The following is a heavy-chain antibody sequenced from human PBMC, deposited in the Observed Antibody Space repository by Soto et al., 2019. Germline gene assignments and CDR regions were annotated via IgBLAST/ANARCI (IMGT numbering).Heavy chain of an antibody. CDR1: GGSFSSFG. CDR2: IIPVFGRP. Sequence: KVSCKASGGSFSSFGISWVRQAPGQGLEWMGGIIPVFGRPNYAQRFRGRLTITADESTNTVYLELIDLRSEDTAVYYCAREGSGYNLWGQGTQVTVSS. J-gene: IGHJ1*01. D-gene: IGHD5-12*01. V-gene: IGHV1-69*01. CDR3: AREGSGYNL.